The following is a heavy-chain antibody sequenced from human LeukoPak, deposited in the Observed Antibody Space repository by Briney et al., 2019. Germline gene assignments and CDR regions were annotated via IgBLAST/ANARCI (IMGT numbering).Heavy chain of an antibody. D-gene: IGHD3-10*01. Sequence: SQTLSLTCTVSGGSISSGDYYWSWIRQPPGKGLEWIGYIYYSGSTYYNPSLKSRVTISVDTSKNQFSLKLSSVTAADTAVYYCARDASPITMLRGSRFDPWGQGTLVTVSS. CDR1: GGSISSGDYY. CDR3: ARDASPITMLRGSRFDP. J-gene: IGHJ5*02. V-gene: IGHV4-30-4*08. CDR2: IYYSGST.